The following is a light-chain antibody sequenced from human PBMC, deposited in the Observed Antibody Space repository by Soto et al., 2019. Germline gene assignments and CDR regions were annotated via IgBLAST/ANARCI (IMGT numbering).Light chain of an antibody. J-gene: IGKJ2*01. CDR3: QQYHKWPPQYT. Sequence: EIVMTQSPATLSVSPGERATLSCRASESIRSDLAWYQQKPGQAPRLLIYGASTRATDIPARISGSGSGTVFTLTISSLQSEDFAVYYCQQYHKWPPQYTFSQGTKLEIK. V-gene: IGKV3-15*01. CDR2: GAS. CDR1: ESIRSD.